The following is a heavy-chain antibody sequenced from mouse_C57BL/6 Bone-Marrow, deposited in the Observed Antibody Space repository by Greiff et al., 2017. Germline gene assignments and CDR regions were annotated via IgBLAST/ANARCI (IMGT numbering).Heavy chain of an antibody. D-gene: IGHD2-5*01. V-gene: IGHV14-4*01. J-gene: IGHJ2*01. CDR1: GFNIKDDY. CDR2: IDPENGDT. CDR3: TTSNHYFDY. Sequence: EVQLQQSGAELVRPGASVKLSCTASGFNIKDDYMHWVKQRPEQGLEWIGWIDPENGDTEYASKFQGKATITADTSSNTAYLQLSSLTSEDTAVYYCTTSNHYFDYWGQGTTLTVSS.